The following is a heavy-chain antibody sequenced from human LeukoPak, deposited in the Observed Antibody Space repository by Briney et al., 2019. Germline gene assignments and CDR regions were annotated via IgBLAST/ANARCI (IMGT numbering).Heavy chain of an antibody. J-gene: IGHJ3*01. D-gene: IGHD3-10*01. V-gene: IGHV1-18*01. CDR2: ISAYKGNA. Sequence: ASVKVSCKASEYTGYYLHWVRQAPGQGLERMGWISAYKGNAYYAQKLQGRVTMTTDTSTSTAYMELRSLRSDDTAIYYCARDLYYYGSGSYYDVFDVWGQGTMVTVFS. CDR1: EYTGYY. CDR3: ARDLYYYGSGSYYDVFDV.